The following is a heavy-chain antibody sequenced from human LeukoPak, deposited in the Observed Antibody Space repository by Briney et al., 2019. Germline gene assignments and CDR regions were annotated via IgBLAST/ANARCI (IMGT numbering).Heavy chain of an antibody. CDR3: VRDLTGEADY. CDR1: GFTFSSYS. V-gene: IGHV3-48*01. CDR2: ISSGSSTI. Sequence: PGGSLRLSCAASGFTFSSYSMNWVRQAPGKGLEWVSYISSGSSTIYYADSVKGRFTISRDNAKNSLYLQMNSLRAEDTAVYYCVRDLTGEADYWGQGTLVTVSS. D-gene: IGHD7-27*01. J-gene: IGHJ4*02.